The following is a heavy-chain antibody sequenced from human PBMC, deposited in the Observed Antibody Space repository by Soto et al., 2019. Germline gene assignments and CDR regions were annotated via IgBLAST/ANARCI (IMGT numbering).Heavy chain of an antibody. D-gene: IGHD6-13*01. CDR2: IIPILGIA. J-gene: IGHJ5*02. CDR3: AREGGIAAAVPFSQGWWFDP. CDR1: GGTFSSYT. Sequence: QVQLVQSGAEVKKPGSSVKVSCKASGGTFSSYTISWVRQAPGQGLEWMGRIIPILGIANYAQKFQGRVTITADKSXXTXYXXLSSLRLEDTAVYYCAREGGIAAAVPFSQGWWFDPWGQGTLVTVSS. V-gene: IGHV1-69*08.